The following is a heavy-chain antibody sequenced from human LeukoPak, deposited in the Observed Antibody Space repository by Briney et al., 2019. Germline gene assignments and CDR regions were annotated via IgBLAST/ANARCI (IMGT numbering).Heavy chain of an antibody. Sequence: SETLSLTCTVSGGSISSGSYYWRWIRQPAGKGLEWIGRIYTSGSTNYNPSLKSPVTISVDTSKNQFSLKLSSVTAADTAVYYCARVRWEPFWYYYYMDVWGNGTPVTVSS. J-gene: IGHJ6*03. CDR1: GGSISSGSYY. V-gene: IGHV4-61*02. CDR3: ARVRWEPFWYYYYMDV. D-gene: IGHD1-26*01. CDR2: IYTSGST.